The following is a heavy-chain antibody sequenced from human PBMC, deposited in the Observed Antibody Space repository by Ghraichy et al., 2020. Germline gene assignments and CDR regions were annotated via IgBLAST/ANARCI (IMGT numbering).Heavy chain of an antibody. Sequence: ASVKVSCKAASAHFSSPGMSWYLLSPRLLLEWMGWISAYNGNTIYAQKLQGRVTMTTDTSTSTAYMELRSLRSDDTAVYYCARGPPSGSYDYWGQGTLVTVSA. J-gene: IGHJ4*02. CDR2: ISAYNGNT. CDR3: ARGPPSGSYDY. CDR1: SAHFSSPG. D-gene: IGHD1-26*01. V-gene: IGHV1-18*01.